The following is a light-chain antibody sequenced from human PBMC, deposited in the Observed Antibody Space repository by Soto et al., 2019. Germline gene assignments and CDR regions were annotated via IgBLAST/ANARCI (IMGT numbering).Light chain of an antibody. CDR1: QSVSSY. V-gene: IGKV3-11*01. J-gene: IGKJ5*01. CDR2: DAS. Sequence: ETALTHSPFTLRLFPGERATLSRRASQSVSSYLAWYQQKPGQAPRLLIYDASNRATGIPARFSGSGSGTDFTLTISSLEPEDFAVYYCQQRSNWPITFGQGTRLEIK. CDR3: QQRSNWPIT.